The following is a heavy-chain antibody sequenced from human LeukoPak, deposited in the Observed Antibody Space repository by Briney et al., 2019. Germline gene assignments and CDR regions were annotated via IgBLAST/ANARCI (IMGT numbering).Heavy chain of an antibody. J-gene: IGHJ6*03. D-gene: IGHD3-10*01. CDR3: ARVSPGRGVIIYYYYYMDV. CDR2: ISSSGSTI. CDR1: GFTFSSYE. V-gene: IGHV3-48*03. Sequence: GGSLRLSCAASGFTFSSYEMNWVRQAPGKGLEWVSYISSSGSTIYYADSVKGRFTISRDNAKNSLYLQMNSLRAEDTAVYYCARVSPGRGVIIYYYYYMDVWGKGTTVTISS.